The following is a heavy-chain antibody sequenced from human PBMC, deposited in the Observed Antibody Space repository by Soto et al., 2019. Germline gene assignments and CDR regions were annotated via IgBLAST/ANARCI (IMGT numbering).Heavy chain of an antibody. CDR2: ISSSSSYI. CDR3: ARDSLVRGVSGAFDI. V-gene: IGHV3-21*01. Sequence: GGSLRLSCAASGFTFSSYSMNWVRQAPGKGLEWVSSISSSSSYIYYADSVKGRFTISRDNAKNSLYLQMNSLRAEDTAVYYCARDSLVRGVSGAFDIWGQGTMVTVSS. J-gene: IGHJ3*02. D-gene: IGHD3-10*01. CDR1: GFTFSSYS.